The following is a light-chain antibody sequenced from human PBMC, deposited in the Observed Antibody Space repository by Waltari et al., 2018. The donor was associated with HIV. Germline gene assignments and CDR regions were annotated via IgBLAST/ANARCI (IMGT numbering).Light chain of an antibody. CDR1: SSDVGGYSY. J-gene: IGLJ2*01. Sequence: QSALTQPASVSGSPGQSITISCTGTSSDVGGYSYVSWYQHHHGKAPKLMIFDVSNRPSGVSDRFSGSKSGNTAFLTISGLQVEDEADYYCSSYTSTTTLEVFGGGTKLTVL. CDR2: DVS. V-gene: IGLV2-14*03. CDR3: SSYTSTTTLEV.